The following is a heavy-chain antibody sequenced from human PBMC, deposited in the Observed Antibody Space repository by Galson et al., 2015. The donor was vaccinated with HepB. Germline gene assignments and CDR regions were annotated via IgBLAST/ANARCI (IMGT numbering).Heavy chain of an antibody. V-gene: IGHV3-30-3*01. CDR2: ISYDGSDK. CDR1: RFSFSGYA. CDR3: ARSDYYYGVDV. Sequence: SLRLSCAASRFSFSGYAMHWIRQAPGKGLEWVAFISYDGSDKVYADSVKGRFTISRDNSKNTLYLQMSSLRAEDTAVYYCARSDYYYGVDVWGQGTTVTVSS. J-gene: IGHJ6*02.